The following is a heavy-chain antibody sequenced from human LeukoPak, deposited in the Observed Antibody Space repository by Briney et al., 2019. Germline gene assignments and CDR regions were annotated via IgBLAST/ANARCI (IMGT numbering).Heavy chain of an antibody. CDR3: AKERGSSGYFDY. CDR2: ISWNGYGT. CDR1: GFTFDDYT. J-gene: IGHJ4*02. Sequence: PPGGSLRLSCAASGFTFDDYTMHWVRQAPGKGLEWVSLISWNGYGTYYADSMKGRFTISRDSSKNSLYLQMNSLRTEDTALYYCAKERGSSGYFDYWGQGTLVTVSS. V-gene: IGHV3-43*01. D-gene: IGHD6-6*01.